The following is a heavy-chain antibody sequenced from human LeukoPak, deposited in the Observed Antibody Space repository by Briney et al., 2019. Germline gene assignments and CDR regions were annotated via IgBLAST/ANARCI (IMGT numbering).Heavy chain of an antibody. D-gene: IGHD3-10*01. V-gene: IGHV3-11*01. J-gene: IGHJ4*02. Sequence: PGGSLRLSCAASGFTFSDYYMSWIRQAPGKGLEWVSYISSSGSTIYYADSVKGQFTISRDNAKNSLYLQMNSLRAEDTAVYYCARDVWFEEFSFDYWGQGTLVTVSS. CDR3: ARDVWFEEFSFDY. CDR2: ISSSGSTI. CDR1: GFTFSDYY.